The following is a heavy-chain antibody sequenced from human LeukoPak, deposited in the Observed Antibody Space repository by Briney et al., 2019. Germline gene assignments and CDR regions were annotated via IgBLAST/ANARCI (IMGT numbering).Heavy chain of an antibody. CDR2: MNPNSGNT. D-gene: IGHD6-13*01. Sequence: ASVKLSCKASGYSFTSYDINWVRQATGQGLEWMGWMNPNSGNTGSAQQFQGRVTMTRNTSISTAYMELSNLRSEDTAVYYCARRVAAGGTCMGYWGQGTLVTVSS. CDR3: ARRVAAGGTCMGY. CDR1: GYSFTSYD. V-gene: IGHV1-8*01. J-gene: IGHJ4*02.